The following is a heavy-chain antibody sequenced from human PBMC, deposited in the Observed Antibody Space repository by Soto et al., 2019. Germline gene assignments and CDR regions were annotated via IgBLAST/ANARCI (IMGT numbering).Heavy chain of an antibody. CDR2: TSGGGAVA. D-gene: IGHD4-17*01. V-gene: IGHV3-23*01. CDR1: GFTFINYA. CDR3: VKESIGTVLNPVSWHFDL. Sequence: EEQLLESGGGLVQPGGSLRLSCAASGFTFINYAMNWVRQAPGKGLEWVSGTSGGGAVAFDADSVKGRFTISRDNNKNTLDLQMNSLRAEDTALYYCVKESIGTVLNPVSWHFDLWGRGTLVTVSS. J-gene: IGHJ2*01.